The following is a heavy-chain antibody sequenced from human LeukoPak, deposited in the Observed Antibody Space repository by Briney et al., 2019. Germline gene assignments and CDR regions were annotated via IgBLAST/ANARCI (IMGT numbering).Heavy chain of an antibody. V-gene: IGHV3-7*03. Sequence: GGSLRLSCAASGFTFSSYWMSWVRQAPGKGLDWVANIKEDGSEKYYVDSVKGRFTISRDNAKNSLYLQMNSLRAEDTAVYYCASAPRGHSYVGFDYWGQGTLVTVSS. D-gene: IGHD5-18*01. J-gene: IGHJ4*02. CDR2: IKEDGSEK. CDR3: ASAPRGHSYVGFDY. CDR1: GFTFSSYW.